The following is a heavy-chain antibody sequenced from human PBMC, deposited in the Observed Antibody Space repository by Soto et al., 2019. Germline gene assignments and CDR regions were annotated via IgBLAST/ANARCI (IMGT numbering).Heavy chain of an antibody. V-gene: IGHV2-5*02. CDR1: GLSLSTSGVG. J-gene: IGHJ4*02. D-gene: IGHD4-17*01. CDR3: ARRLVTTLQFDY. Sequence: QITLKESGPPLVKPTQTLTLTCTFSGLSLSTSGVGVGWIRQPPGKTLEWLALIYWDDDKRYSPSLKNRLTITRDASTNQVVLTMTNMEPVDTATYYCARRLVTTLQFDYWGQGILVTVSS. CDR2: IYWDDDK.